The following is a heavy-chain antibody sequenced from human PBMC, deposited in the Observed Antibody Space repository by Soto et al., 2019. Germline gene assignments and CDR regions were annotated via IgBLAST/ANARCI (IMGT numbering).Heavy chain of an antibody. CDR1: GFTFSSYG. D-gene: IGHD2-21*02. CDR3: AKGASGDYYFDY. Sequence: QVQLVESGGGVVQPGRSLRLSCAASGFTFSSYGMHWVRQAPGKGLEWVAVISYDGSNKYYADSVKGRFTISIDNSKNTLYLQMLSLRAEDTAVYYCAKGASGDYYFDYWGQGTLVTVSS. J-gene: IGHJ4*02. V-gene: IGHV3-30*18. CDR2: ISYDGSNK.